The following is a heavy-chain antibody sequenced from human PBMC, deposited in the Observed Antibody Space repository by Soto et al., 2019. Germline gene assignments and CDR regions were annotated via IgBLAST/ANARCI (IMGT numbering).Heavy chain of an antibody. J-gene: IGHJ6*03. V-gene: IGHV3-48*02. D-gene: IGHD3-16*01. CDR1: GFTISGNA. CDR3: ARDLSWGSKWYYYMDV. CDR2: ISSSSTNI. Sequence: EVQLVESGGGLVQPGGSLRLSCAASGFTISGNAMNWVRQAPGRGLEWVSYISSSSTNIHYADSGRGRFTISRDNANNSLYLQMNSLRDEDTAVYRCARDLSWGSKWYYYMDVWGKGTTVTVSS.